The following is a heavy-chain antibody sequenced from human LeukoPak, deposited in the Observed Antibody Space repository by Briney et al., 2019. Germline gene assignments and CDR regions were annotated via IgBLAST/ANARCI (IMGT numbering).Heavy chain of an antibody. J-gene: IGHJ4*02. Sequence: GRSLRLSCAASGFTFSSYGMHWVRQAPGKGLEWVAVIWYDGSNKYYADSVKGRFTISRDNSKNTLYLQMNSLRAEDTAVYYCARDGVPRVGATFSGYWGQGTLVTVSS. V-gene: IGHV3-33*01. CDR3: ARDGVPRVGATFSGY. CDR1: GFTFSSYG. CDR2: IWYDGSNK. D-gene: IGHD1-26*01.